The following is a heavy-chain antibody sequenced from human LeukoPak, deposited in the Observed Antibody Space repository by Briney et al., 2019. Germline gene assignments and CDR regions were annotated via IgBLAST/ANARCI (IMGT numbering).Heavy chain of an antibody. Sequence: PGGSLRLSCAASGFTFSSCWMHWVRQAPGKGLVWVSRIDSDGSSTSYADSVKGRFTISRDNAKNTLYLQMNSLSAEDTAVYYCARGSYCSSTTCGNFDYWGQGTLVTVSS. CDR1: GFTFSSCW. J-gene: IGHJ4*02. V-gene: IGHV3-74*01. CDR2: IDSDGSST. CDR3: ARGSYCSSTTCGNFDY. D-gene: IGHD2-2*01.